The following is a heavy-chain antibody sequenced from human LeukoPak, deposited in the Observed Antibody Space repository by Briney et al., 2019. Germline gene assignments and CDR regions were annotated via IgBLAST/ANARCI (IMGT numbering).Heavy chain of an antibody. CDR3: ASSGSYWILFDY. D-gene: IGHD1-26*01. CDR2: IKQDGSEK. J-gene: IGHJ4*02. Sequence: PGGSLRLSCAASGFTFSSYAMHWVRQAPGKGLEWVANIKQDGSEKYYVDSVKGRFTISRDNAKNSLYLQMNSLRAEDTAVYYCASSGSYWILFDYWGQGTLVTVSS. V-gene: IGHV3-7*01. CDR1: GFTFSSYA.